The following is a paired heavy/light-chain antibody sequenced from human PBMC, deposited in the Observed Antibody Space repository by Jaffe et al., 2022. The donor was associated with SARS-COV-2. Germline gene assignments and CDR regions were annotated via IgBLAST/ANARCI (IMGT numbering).Heavy chain of an antibody. J-gene: IGHJ4*02. V-gene: IGHV3-23*01. Sequence: EVQLLESGGGLVQPGGSLRLSCAASGFTFISYAMNWVRQAPGKGLEWVSAISNSGGTTYYADSVKGRFTVSRDNSKNTLYLQMNSLRAEDTATYYCAKDFYGDYYVAYFDYWGQGTLVTVSS. CDR1: GFTFISYA. CDR2: ISNSGGTT. D-gene: IGHD4-17*01. CDR3: AKDFYGDYYVAYFDY.
Light chain of an antibody. Sequence: QSALTQPASVSGSPGQSITISCTGTSSDVGGYNYVSWYQQHPGKAPKLMIYEVTNRPSGVPDRFSGSKSGNTASLTISGLQAEDEADYYCSSYTSSSTLGVFGGGTKLTVL. CDR3: SSYTSSSTLGV. CDR1: SSDVGGYNY. CDR2: EVT. V-gene: IGLV2-14*01. J-gene: IGLJ2*01.